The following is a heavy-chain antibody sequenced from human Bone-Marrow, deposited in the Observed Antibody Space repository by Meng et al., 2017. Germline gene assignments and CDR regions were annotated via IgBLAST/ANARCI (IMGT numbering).Heavy chain of an antibody. CDR2: INQDGSEK. D-gene: IGHD3-16*01. CDR3: ARDSRPTY. V-gene: IGHV3-7*01. CDR1: GFTFSNYW. Sequence: GESLKISCAVSGFTFSNYWMSWVRQAPGKGLECLASINQDGSEKYYVDSVRCRFTISRDNAKNSLYLQTNSLRAEDTAVYYCARDSRPTYWGQGTLVTVSS. J-gene: IGHJ4*02.